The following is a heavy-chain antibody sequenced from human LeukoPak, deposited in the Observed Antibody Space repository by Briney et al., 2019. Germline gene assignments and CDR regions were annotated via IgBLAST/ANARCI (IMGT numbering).Heavy chain of an antibody. CDR1: GFTFSSYW. D-gene: IGHD3-10*01. V-gene: IGHV3-74*01. Sequence: GGSLRLSCAASGFTFSSYWMHWGRHAPGKGLVWVSRINSDRSSTSYADSVKGRFTISRDNAKNTLYLQMNSLRAEDTAVYYCARGGLLLWFGEPQALYYYYGMDVWGQGTTVTVSS. CDR2: INSDRSST. J-gene: IGHJ6*02. CDR3: ARGGLLLWFGEPQALYYYYGMDV.